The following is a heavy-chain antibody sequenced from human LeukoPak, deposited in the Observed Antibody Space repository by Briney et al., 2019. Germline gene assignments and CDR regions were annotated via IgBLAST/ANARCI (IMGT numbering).Heavy chain of an antibody. CDR2: IIPIFGTA. D-gene: IGHD3-16*01. CDR1: GGTFSSYA. CDR3: ARAYLGVGDAFDI. Sequence: GASVKVSCKASGGTFSSYAISWVRQAPGQGLEWMGGIIPIFGTANYAQKFQGRVTITADESTSTAYMELSSLRSEDTAAYYCARAYLGVGDAFDIWGQGTMVTVSS. J-gene: IGHJ3*02. V-gene: IGHV1-69*13.